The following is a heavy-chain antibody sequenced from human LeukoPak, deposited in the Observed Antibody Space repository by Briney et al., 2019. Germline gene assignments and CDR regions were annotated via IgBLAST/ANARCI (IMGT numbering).Heavy chain of an antibody. CDR3: ARSLPGPALFDAFDI. V-gene: IGHV3-21*01. D-gene: IGHD3-16*02. J-gene: IGHJ3*02. Sequence: PGGSLRLSCAASGFTFSSDAMSWVRQAPGKGLEWVSSISTSSSYIYYADSLKGRFTVSRHNAKKSLYLQMNSLRAEDTAVYYCARSLPGPALFDAFDIWGQGTMVTVSS. CDR2: ISTSSSYI. CDR1: GFTFSSDA.